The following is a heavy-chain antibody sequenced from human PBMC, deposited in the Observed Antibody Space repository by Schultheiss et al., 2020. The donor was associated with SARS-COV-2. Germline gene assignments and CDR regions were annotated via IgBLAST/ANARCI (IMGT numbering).Heavy chain of an antibody. D-gene: IGHD3-16*02. Sequence: GESLKISCAASGFTFSSYAMHWVRQAPGKGLEWVAVISYDGSNKYYADSVKGRFTISRDNSKNTLYLQMNSLRAEDTAVYYCARDAPVLVRELALIFWGQGTLVTVSS. CDR2: ISYDGSNK. V-gene: IGHV3-30*04. J-gene: IGHJ4*02. CDR1: GFTFSSYA. CDR3: ARDAPVLVRELALIF.